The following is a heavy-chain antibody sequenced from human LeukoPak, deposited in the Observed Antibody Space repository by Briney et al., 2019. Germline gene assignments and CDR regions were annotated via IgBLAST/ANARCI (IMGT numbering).Heavy chain of an antibody. V-gene: IGHV3-23*01. CDR3: AKTARRSRYYFDY. D-gene: IGHD2-21*02. CDR2: ISGSGGST. J-gene: IGHJ4*02. CDR1: GFTFSNYA. Sequence: TGGSLRLSCAASGFTFSNYAMSWVRQAPGKGLEWVSAISGSGGSTYYADPVKGRFTISRDNSKNTLYLQMNSLRAEDTAVYYCAKTARRSRYYFDYWGQGTLVTVPS.